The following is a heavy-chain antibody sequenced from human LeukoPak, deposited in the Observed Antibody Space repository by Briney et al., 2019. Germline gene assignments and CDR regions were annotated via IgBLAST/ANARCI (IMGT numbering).Heavy chain of an antibody. Sequence: SETLSLTCTVSGGSISSYYWIWIRQPAGKGLEWIGRIYTSGSTNYNPSLKSRVTMSVDTSKNQFSLKLSSVTAADTAVYYCARDQYYYDSSGYYYLGYWGQGTLVTVSS. CDR1: GGSISSYY. J-gene: IGHJ4*02. CDR3: ARDQYYYDSSGYYYLGY. CDR2: IYTSGST. V-gene: IGHV4-4*07. D-gene: IGHD3-22*01.